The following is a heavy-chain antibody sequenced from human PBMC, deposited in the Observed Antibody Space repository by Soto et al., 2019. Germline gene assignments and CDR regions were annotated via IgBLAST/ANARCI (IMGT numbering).Heavy chain of an antibody. V-gene: IGHV3-33*01. Sequence: GGSLRLSCVASGFNFGNFGMHWVRQAPGKGLEWLTVISNDENIKQDSVRGRSAIARDNSKNTLYLHLTSLRAEDTAIYYCARGLRGVLDYWGQGTLVTVSS. D-gene: IGHD5-12*01. CDR1: GFNFGNFG. J-gene: IGHJ4*02. CDR2: ISNDENIK. CDR3: ARGLRGVLDY.